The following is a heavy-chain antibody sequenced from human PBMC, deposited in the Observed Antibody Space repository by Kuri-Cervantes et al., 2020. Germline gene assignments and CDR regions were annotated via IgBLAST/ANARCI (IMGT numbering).Heavy chain of an antibody. J-gene: IGHJ3*02. CDR1: GFSFDDYA. Sequence: GGSLRLSCAASGFSFDDYAMHWVRQAPGKGLEWVSGISWNGGIADYADSVKGRFTISRDIAKNSLYLQMNSLRAEDTALYYCAKDMSDGGYCSGGSCYKAFDIWGQGTMVTVSS. D-gene: IGHD2-15*01. V-gene: IGHV3-9*01. CDR2: ISWNGGIA. CDR3: AKDMSDGGYCSGGSCYKAFDI.